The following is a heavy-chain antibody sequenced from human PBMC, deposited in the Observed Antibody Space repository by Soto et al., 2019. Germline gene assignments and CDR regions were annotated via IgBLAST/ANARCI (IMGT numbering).Heavy chain of an antibody. D-gene: IGHD1-1*01. CDR3: ASQSNSATKDY. V-gene: IGHV5-51*01. Sequence: GESLKISCKGSGYSFTTYWIAWVRQMPGKGLEWVGVVYPGDSDTRYSPSFEGHVTISVDKSISTAFLQWNSLKASDNAIYFCASQSNSATKDYWGKGTLVTVSS. CDR2: VYPGDSDT. CDR1: GYSFTTYW. J-gene: IGHJ4*01.